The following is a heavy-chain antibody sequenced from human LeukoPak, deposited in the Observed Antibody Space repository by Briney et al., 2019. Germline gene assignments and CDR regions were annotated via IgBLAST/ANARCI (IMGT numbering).Heavy chain of an antibody. CDR1: GFTFSSYA. J-gene: IGHJ4*02. V-gene: IGHV3-30-3*01. Sequence: GRSLRLSCAASGFTFSSYAMHWVRQAPGKGLEWVAVISYDGSNKYYADSVKGRFTISRDNSKNTLYLQMNSLRAEDTAVYYCARESIVVVPAAFDYWGQGTLVTVSS. D-gene: IGHD2-2*01. CDR2: ISYDGSNK. CDR3: ARESIVVVPAAFDY.